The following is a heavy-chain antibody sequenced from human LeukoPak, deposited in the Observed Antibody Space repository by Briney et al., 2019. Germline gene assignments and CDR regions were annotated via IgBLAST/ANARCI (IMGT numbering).Heavy chain of an antibody. V-gene: IGHV1-18*01. CDR1: GYTFTSYG. Sequence: GASVKVSCKASGYTFTSYGISWVRQAPGQGLEWMGWISAYNGNTNYAQKLQGRVTMTTDTSTSTAYMELRSLRSDDTAVYYCARYSSSSFPYYYYYMDVRGKGTTVTVSS. D-gene: IGHD6-6*01. CDR2: ISAYNGNT. CDR3: ARYSSSSFPYYYYYMDV. J-gene: IGHJ6*03.